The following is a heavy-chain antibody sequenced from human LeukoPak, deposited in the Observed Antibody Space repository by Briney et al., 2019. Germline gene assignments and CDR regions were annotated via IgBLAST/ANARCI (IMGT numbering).Heavy chain of an antibody. D-gene: IGHD3-22*01. J-gene: IGHJ4*02. V-gene: IGHV4-34*01. Sequence: SETLSLTCAVYGGSFSGYYWSWIRQPPGKGLEWIGEINHSGSTNYNPSLKSRVTISVDTSKNQFSLKLSSVTAADTAVYYYAREIYYDSSGYDIGIYYFDYWGQGTLVTVSS. CDR3: AREIYYDSSGYDIGIYYFDY. CDR2: INHSGST. CDR1: GGSFSGYY.